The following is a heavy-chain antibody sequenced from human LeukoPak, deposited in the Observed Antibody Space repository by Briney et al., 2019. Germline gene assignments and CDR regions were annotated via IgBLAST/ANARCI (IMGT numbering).Heavy chain of an antibody. D-gene: IGHD3-22*01. V-gene: IGHV3-7*01. CDR3: ARDRSVTMIVVVKYYMDV. CDR2: IKQDGSEK. J-gene: IGHJ6*03. Sequence: GGSLRLSCAASGFTFSSYWMSWVRQAPGKGLEWVANIKQDGSEKYYVDSVKGRFTISGDNAKNSLYLQMNSLRAEDTAVYYCARDRSVTMIVVVKYYMDVWGKGTTVTVSS. CDR1: GFTFSSYW.